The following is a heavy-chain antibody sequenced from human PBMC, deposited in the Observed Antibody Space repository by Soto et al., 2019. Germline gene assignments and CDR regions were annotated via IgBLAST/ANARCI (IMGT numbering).Heavy chain of an antibody. V-gene: IGHV3-20*01. Sequence: EVQLVESGGGVVRPGGSLRLSCAASGFSFDEYGMSWVRQAPGKGLEWVSGINWNGGRIGYADSVKGRFTISRDNAKKSLYLQMNSLRAEDTALYHCAISGKWLEVPYNWFDPWGPGTLVTVSS. J-gene: IGHJ5*02. CDR1: GFSFDEYG. CDR3: AISGKWLEVPYNWFDP. CDR2: INWNGGRI. D-gene: IGHD6-19*01.